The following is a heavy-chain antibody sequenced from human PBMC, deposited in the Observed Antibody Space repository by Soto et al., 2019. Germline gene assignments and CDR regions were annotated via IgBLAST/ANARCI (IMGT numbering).Heavy chain of an antibody. CDR2: IYQDDDK. D-gene: IGHD1-26*01. V-gene: IGHV2-5*02. CDR1: GFSLMTNGVG. Sequence: QITLKESGPTLVKPTQTLTLTCTVSGFSLMTNGVGVGWFRQPPGKALEWLALIYQDDDKRYRPSLNSRVTVTRDNNKNQVVLTMTSMDPVDTATYYCAHTVARGAYWETFNYWGQGTLVTVSS. J-gene: IGHJ4*02. CDR3: AHTVARGAYWETFNY.